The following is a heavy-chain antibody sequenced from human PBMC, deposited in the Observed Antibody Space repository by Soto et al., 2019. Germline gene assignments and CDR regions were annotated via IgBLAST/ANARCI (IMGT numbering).Heavy chain of an antibody. CDR1: GGSISSSNW. CDR3: ASSSGSYYYYYGMDV. J-gene: IGHJ6*02. Sequence: QVQLQESGPGLVKPSRTLSLTCAVSGGSISSSNWWSWVRQPPGKGLEWIGEIYHSGSTNYNPSLKSRVTISVDKSKNQFSLKLSSVTAADTAVYYCASSSGSYYYYYGMDVWGQGTTVTVSS. D-gene: IGHD1-26*01. CDR2: IYHSGST. V-gene: IGHV4-4*02.